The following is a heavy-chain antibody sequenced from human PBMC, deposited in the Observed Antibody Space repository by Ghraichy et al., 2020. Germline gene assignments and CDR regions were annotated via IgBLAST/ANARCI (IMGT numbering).Heavy chain of an antibody. CDR2: ITWDGDST. V-gene: IGHV3-43*01. CDR1: GFTFEDYA. J-gene: IGHJ6*04. Sequence: GGSLRLSCAASGFTFEDYAMHWVRQAPGKGLEWVSLITWDGDSTYYAESVKGRFTISRDNSKNSLYLQMNSLRTKDTALYYCARDLVRGDGYNFIYYSGMDVRGEGTTVAVSS. D-gene: IGHD5-24*01. CDR3: ARDLVRGDGYNFIYYSGMDV.